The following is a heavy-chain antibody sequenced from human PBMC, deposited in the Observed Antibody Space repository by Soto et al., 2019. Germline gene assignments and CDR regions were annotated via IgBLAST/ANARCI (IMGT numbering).Heavy chain of an antibody. J-gene: IGHJ3*02. CDR3: ARDPYDGGGSGAFDI. Sequence: EVQLVESGGGLVQPGESLRLSCEASGFTFSSYWMSWVRQAPGKGLEWVANIKQDGSDKQYVDSVKGRFTISRDNAKNSLYLQMNSLRVEDTAVYYCARDPYDGGGSGAFDIWGPGTMVTVSS. V-gene: IGHV3-7*01. CDR1: GFTFSSYW. D-gene: IGHD3-22*01. CDR2: IKQDGSDK.